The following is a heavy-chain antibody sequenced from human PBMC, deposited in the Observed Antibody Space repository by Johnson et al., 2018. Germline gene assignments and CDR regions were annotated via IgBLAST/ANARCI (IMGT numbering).Heavy chain of an antibody. J-gene: IGHJ6*03. CDR3: ARGGNGYKFYDYYYVAV. V-gene: IGHV3-30*04. CDR1: GFTFSSYA. CDR2: ISTDGSNK. D-gene: IGHD5-24*01. Sequence: QVQLVESGGGVVQPGRSRRLSCAASGFTFSSYAMHWVRQAPGKGLQLVAVISTDGSNKYYADSVKGRFTISRDNSKNTLYLQMNSLRAEETAVYFCARGGNGYKFYDYYYVAVWGKGTTVTVSS.